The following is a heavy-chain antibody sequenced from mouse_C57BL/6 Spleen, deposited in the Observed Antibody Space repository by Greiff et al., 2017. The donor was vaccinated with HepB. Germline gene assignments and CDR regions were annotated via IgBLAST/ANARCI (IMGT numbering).Heavy chain of an antibody. J-gene: IGHJ2*01. CDR2: IYPGDGDT. D-gene: IGHD2-12*01. Sequence: VQLQQSGPELVKPGASVKISCKASGYAFSSSWMNWVKQRPGKGLEWIGRIYPGDGDTNYNGKFKGKATLTADKSSSTAYMQLSSLTSEDSAVYFCARERRYFDYWGQGTTLTVSS. V-gene: IGHV1-82*01. CDR1: GYAFSSSW. CDR3: ARERRYFDY.